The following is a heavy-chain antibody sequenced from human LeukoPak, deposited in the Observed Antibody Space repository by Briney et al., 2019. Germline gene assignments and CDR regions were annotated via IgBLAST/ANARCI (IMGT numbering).Heavy chain of an antibody. Sequence: SETLSLTCSVSGGSISGYDWSWIRQPPGKGLEWIGDMYYSWSTNYNPSLKSRVTISVGTSKNQFSLKLSSVTAADTAVYYCARGTVFGVATNWFDPWGQGTLVTVSS. CDR1: GGSISGYD. V-gene: IGHV4-59*01. D-gene: IGHD3-3*01. J-gene: IGHJ5*02. CDR3: ARGTVFGVATNWFDP. CDR2: MYYSWST.